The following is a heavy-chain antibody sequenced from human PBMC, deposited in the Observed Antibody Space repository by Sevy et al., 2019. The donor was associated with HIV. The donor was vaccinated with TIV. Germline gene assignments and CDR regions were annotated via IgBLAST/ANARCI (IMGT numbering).Heavy chain of an antibody. CDR1: GYSFTSYW. CDR3: ARRGYYGSGSSPIKQNNWFDP. V-gene: IGHV5-51*01. D-gene: IGHD3-10*01. Sequence: GESLKISCKGSGYSFTSYWIGWVRQMPGKGLEWMGIIYPGDSDTRYSPSFQGQVTISAEKSISTAYLQWSSLKASDTAMYYCARRGYYGSGSSPIKQNNWFDPWGQGTLVTVSS. CDR2: IYPGDSDT. J-gene: IGHJ5*02.